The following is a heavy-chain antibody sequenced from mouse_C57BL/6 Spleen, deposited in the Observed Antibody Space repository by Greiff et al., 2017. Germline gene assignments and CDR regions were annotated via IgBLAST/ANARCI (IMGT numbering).Heavy chain of an antibody. D-gene: IGHD3-2*02. Sequence: VQLQQSGPELVKPGASVKISCKASGYTFTDYYMNWVKQSQGKSLEWIGDINPNNGGTSYTQKFKGKATLTVDKSSSTAYMELRSLTSEDSAVYYCARQLRLRAMDYWGQGTSVTVSS. CDR2: INPNNGGT. CDR3: ARQLRLRAMDY. V-gene: IGHV1-26*01. CDR1: GYTFTDYY. J-gene: IGHJ4*01.